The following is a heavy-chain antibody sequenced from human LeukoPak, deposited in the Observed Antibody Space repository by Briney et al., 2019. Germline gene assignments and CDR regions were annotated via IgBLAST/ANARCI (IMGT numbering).Heavy chain of an antibody. CDR2: INPNSGGP. D-gene: IGHD3-22*01. V-gene: IGHV1-2*02. Sequence: ASVQVSCKASGYTFTGYYIHWLRQAPGQGLEWMGWINPNSGGPNYPHKFQGRVTMTRDTSISTAYMELSRLRSDDTAVYYRARAYYYDSSGYYRYYYYYMDVWGKGTTVTVSS. CDR3: ARAYYYDSSGYYRYYYYYMDV. J-gene: IGHJ6*03. CDR1: GYTFTGYY.